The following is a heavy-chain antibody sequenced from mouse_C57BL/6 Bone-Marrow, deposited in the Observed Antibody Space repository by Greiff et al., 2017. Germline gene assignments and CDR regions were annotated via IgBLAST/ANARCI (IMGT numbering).Heavy chain of an antibody. Sequence: QVQLQQSGAELVRPGASVKLSCKASGYTFTDYYINWVKQRPGQGLEWIARIYPGSGNTYYNEKFKGKATLTAEKSSSTAYMQLSSLTSEDSAVYFCAIWLRLWYFDVWGTGTTVTVSS. CDR1: GYTFTDYY. CDR2: IYPGSGNT. J-gene: IGHJ1*03. D-gene: IGHD2-2*01. V-gene: IGHV1-76*01. CDR3: AIWLRLWYFDV.